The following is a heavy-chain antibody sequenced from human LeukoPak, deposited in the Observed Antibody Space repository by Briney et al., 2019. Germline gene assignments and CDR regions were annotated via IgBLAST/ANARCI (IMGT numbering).Heavy chain of an antibody. CDR1: GFTFSNAW. D-gene: IGHD1-26*01. CDR3: TTDFGPWELLSKPDY. Sequence: PGGSLRLSCAASGFTFSNAWMSWVRQAPGKGLEWVGRIKSKTDGGTTDYAAPVKGRFTISRDDSKNTLYLQMNSLKTEDTAVYYCTTDFGPWELLSKPDYWGQGTLVTVSS. CDR2: IKSKTDGGTT. J-gene: IGHJ4*02. V-gene: IGHV3-15*01.